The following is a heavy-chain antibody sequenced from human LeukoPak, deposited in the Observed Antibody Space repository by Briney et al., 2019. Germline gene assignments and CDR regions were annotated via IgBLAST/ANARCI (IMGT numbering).Heavy chain of an antibody. V-gene: IGHV1-2*06. D-gene: IGHD6-19*01. CDR2: IDPNSGGT. J-gene: IGHJ5*02. CDR1: GYTFTGYY. Sequence: GASVKVSCKASGYTFTGYYMHWVRQAPGQGLEWMGRIDPNSGGTNYAQKFQGRVTMTRDTSISTAYMELSRLRSDDTAVYYCAREDSSGWYSNWFDPWGQGTLVTVS. CDR3: AREDSSGWYSNWFDP.